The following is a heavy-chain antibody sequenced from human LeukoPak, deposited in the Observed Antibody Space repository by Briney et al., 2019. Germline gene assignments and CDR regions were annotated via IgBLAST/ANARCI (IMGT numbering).Heavy chain of an antibody. CDR3: ASLVLLWFGESSLAAGHVDMDV. Sequence: GGSLRLSCAASGFTFSNYDMHWVRQAPGKGLEWVSVISYDGSNKYYVDSVKGRFTISRDNSKNTLYLHMNSLRAEDTAIYYCASLVLLWFGESSLAAGHVDMDVWGKGTTVTVSS. J-gene: IGHJ6*03. V-gene: IGHV3-30*03. D-gene: IGHD3-10*01. CDR2: ISYDGSNK. CDR1: GFTFSNYD.